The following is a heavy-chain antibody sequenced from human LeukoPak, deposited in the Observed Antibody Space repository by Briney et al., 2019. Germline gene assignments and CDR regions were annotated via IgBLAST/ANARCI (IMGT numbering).Heavy chain of an antibody. CDR1: GYTFTSYG. CDR2: ISAYNGNT. J-gene: IGHJ4*02. V-gene: IGHV1-18*01. D-gene: IGHD3-3*01. Sequence: ASLKVSCKASGYTFTSYGISWVRQAPGQGLEWMGWISAYNGNTNYAQKLQGRVTMTTDTSTSTAYMELRSLRSDDTAVYYCARGNRFWSSYYFDYWGQGTLVIVSS. CDR3: ARGNRFWSSYYFDY.